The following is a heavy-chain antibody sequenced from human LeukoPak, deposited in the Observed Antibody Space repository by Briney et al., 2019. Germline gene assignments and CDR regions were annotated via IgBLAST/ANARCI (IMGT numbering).Heavy chain of an antibody. CDR3: ARDADTIFGVVIFDY. V-gene: IGHV3-21*01. CDR2: ISSSSSYI. CDR1: GFTFSSYS. D-gene: IGHD3-3*01. Sequence: GGSLRLSCAASGFTFSSYSMNWVRQAPGKGLEWVSSISSSSSYIYYADSVKGRFTISRDNAKNSLYLQMNSLRAEDTAVYYCARDADTIFGVVIFDYRGQGTLVTVSS. J-gene: IGHJ4*02.